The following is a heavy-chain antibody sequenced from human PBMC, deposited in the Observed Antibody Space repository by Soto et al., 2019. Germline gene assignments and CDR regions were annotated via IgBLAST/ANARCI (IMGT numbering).Heavy chain of an antibody. CDR2: IYHSGST. Sequence: QVQLQESGPGLVKPSGTLSLTCAVSGGSISSSNWWSWVRQPPGKGLEWIGEIYHSGSTNYNPSLKSRVXXSXDXXKNPFSLKLSSVTAADTAVYYCARAPPSYYYGMDVWGQGTTVTVSS. CDR1: GGSISSSNW. CDR3: ARAPPSYYYGMDV. V-gene: IGHV4-4*02. J-gene: IGHJ6*02.